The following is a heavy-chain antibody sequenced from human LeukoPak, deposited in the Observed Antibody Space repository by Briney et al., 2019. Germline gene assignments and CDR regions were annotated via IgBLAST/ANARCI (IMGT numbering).Heavy chain of an antibody. CDR3: SRGVIVGAAYFDY. Sequence: GGSLRLSCTTSGFTFGDHGVSWFRQAPGKGPEWISFIKTKTFGGTTEYAASVKGRFTISRDDSTGIAYLQMDSLKPDDTAVYYCSRGVIVGAAYFDYWGQGTLVTVSS. V-gene: IGHV3-49*03. CDR1: GFTFGDHG. D-gene: IGHD1-26*01. J-gene: IGHJ4*02. CDR2: IKTKTFGGTT.